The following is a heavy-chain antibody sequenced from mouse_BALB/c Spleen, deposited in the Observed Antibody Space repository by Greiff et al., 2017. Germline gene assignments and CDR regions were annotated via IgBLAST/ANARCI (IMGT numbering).Heavy chain of an antibody. CDR2: ISSGGSYT. CDR1: GFTFSSYA. CDR3: ARDLYYGSSYGAMDY. D-gene: IGHD1-1*01. V-gene: IGHV5-9-4*01. J-gene: IGHJ4*01. Sequence: EVQLVESGGGLVKPGGSLKLSCAASGFTFSSYAMSWVRQSPEKRLEWVAEISSGGSYTYYPDTVTGRFTISRDNAKNTLYLEMSSLRSEDTAMYYCARDLYYGSSYGAMDYWGQGTSVTVSS.